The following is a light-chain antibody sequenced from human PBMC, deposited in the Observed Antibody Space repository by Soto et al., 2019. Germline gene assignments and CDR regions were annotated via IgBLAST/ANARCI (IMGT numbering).Light chain of an antibody. CDR1: QGITNY. V-gene: IGKV1-27*01. CDR2: SAS. J-gene: IGKJ1*01. CDR3: QGCNIAPSWT. Sequence: DIQMTQSPSSLSASVGDRVTITCRASQGITNYLACYLRKLGKVPNLQISSASTLQSGAPSRFSGCGSGTDFTPTVSSLQPEHVATYYCQGCNIAPSWTFGQGTRVEIK.